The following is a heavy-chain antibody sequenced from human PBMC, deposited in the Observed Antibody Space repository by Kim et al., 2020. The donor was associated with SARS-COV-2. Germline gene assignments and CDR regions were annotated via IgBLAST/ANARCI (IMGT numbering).Heavy chain of an antibody. CDR3: AKGHHLYYYGLGSAFDY. CDR1: GLTFSSYA. D-gene: IGHD3-10*01. V-gene: IGHV3-23*01. J-gene: IGHJ4*02. CDR2: ISGSAAAT. Sequence: GGSLRLSCAASGLTFSSYAMIWVRQAPGKGLEWVSLISGSAAATEYADSVKGRFTISRDNSKNTLYLQMNSLRAEDTAFYFCAKGHHLYYYGLGSAFDYWGQGTLVTASS.